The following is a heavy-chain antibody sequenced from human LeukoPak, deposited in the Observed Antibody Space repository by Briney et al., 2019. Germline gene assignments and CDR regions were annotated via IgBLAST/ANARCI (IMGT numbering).Heavy chain of an antibody. CDR1: GFTFSSYG. V-gene: IGHV3-30*02. D-gene: IGHD3-10*01. Sequence: GGSLRLSCAASGFTFSSYGTHWVRQAPGKGLEWVAFIRYDGSNKYYADSVKGRFTISRDNSKNTLYLQMNSLRAEDTAVYYCAKASGYYGSGRGNHYYYYGMDVWGQGTTVTVSS. CDR2: IRYDGSNK. CDR3: AKASGYYGSGRGNHYYYYGMDV. J-gene: IGHJ6*02.